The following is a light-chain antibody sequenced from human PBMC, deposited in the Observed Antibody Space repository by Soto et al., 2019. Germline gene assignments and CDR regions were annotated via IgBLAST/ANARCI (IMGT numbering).Light chain of an antibody. CDR2: DDS. CDR3: KQYNGYWT. Sequence: DIQMTQSPSTLSAYVVDIVNITRRASQSISSWLAWYQQKLGRAPRLLIYDDSSLESGVPSRFSGSGSGAEFTLTISSLQPEDFATYVCKQYNGYWTFGKGTKGDIK. CDR1: QSISSW. V-gene: IGKV1-5*01. J-gene: IGKJ1*01.